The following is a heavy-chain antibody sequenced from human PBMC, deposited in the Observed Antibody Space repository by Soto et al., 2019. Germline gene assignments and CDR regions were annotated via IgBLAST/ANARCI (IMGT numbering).Heavy chain of an antibody. CDR2: IVVGSGNT. V-gene: IGHV1-58*01. Sequence: SVKVSCKASGFTFTSSAVQWVRQARGQRLEWIGWIVVGSGNTNYAQKFQERVTITRDMSTSTAYMELSSLRSEDTAVYYCAASPFGVVIFGYENIHRPFHPWGQGTLVTVSS. D-gene: IGHD3-3*01. CDR3: AASPFGVVIFGYENIHRPFHP. J-gene: IGHJ5*02. CDR1: GFTFTSSA.